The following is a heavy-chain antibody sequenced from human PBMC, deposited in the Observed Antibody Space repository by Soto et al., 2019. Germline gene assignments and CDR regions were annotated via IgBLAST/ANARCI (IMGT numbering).Heavy chain of an antibody. V-gene: IGHV1-69*05. D-gene: IGHD3-22*01. CDR1: GGTFSSYA. CDR2: IIPIFGTA. J-gene: IGHJ4*02. Sequence: QVQLVQSGAEVKKPGSSVKVSCKASGGTFSSYAISWVRQAPGQGLEWMGGIIPIFGTANYAQKFQGRVTINPDESKSTAYMELSSLRSADTAVYYCARTLLDYDSSGYYDDYWGQGTLVTGSS. CDR3: ARTLLDYDSSGYYDDY.